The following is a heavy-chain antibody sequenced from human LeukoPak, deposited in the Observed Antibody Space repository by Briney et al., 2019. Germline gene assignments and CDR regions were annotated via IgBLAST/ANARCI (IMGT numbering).Heavy chain of an antibody. CDR1: GYSFTSYW. CDR2: IYPGDSDT. J-gene: IGHJ5*02. CDR3: ARRQLIFSSGWYGDWFDP. D-gene: IGHD6-19*01. Sequence: GGSLKISCKGSGYSFTSYWIGWVRQMPGKGLEWMGIIYPGDSDTRYSPSFQGQVTISADKSISTAYLQWSSLKASDTAMYYCARRQLIFSSGWYGDWFDPWGQGTLVTVSS. V-gene: IGHV5-51*01.